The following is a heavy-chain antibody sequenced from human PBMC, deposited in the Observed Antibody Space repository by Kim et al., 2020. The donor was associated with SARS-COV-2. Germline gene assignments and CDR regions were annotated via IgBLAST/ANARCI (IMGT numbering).Heavy chain of an antibody. CDR3: ARMRFEYSSSSPYYHYYCMDV. CDR2: IFYSGST. V-gene: IGHV4-39*01. J-gene: IGHJ6*03. Sequence: SETLSLTCTVSGGSISSSSYYWGWIRQPPGKGLEWIGSIFYSGSTYYNPSLKSRVTISVDTSKNQFSLKLSSVTAADTAVYYCARMRFEYSSSSPYYHYYCMDVWGKGTTVTVSS. D-gene: IGHD6-6*01. CDR1: GGSISSSSYY.